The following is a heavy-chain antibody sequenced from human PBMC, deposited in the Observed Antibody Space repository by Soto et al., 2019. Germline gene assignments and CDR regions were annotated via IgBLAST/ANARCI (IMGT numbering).Heavy chain of an antibody. V-gene: IGHV1-18*04. Sequence: ASVKVSCKASGYTFTNYGIVWVRQAPGQGLEWMGWINAHNDNTKYAQKFQGRVTMTTDTSTSTAYMELRSLRSDDTTVYYCARVLDEYYYDSTGYSRWGQGSLVTVSS. CDR2: INAHNDNT. CDR3: ARVLDEYYYDSTGYSR. J-gene: IGHJ4*02. CDR1: GYTFTNYG. D-gene: IGHD3-22*01.